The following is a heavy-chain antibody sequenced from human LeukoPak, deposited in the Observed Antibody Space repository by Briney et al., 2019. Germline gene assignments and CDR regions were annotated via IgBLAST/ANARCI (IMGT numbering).Heavy chain of an antibody. D-gene: IGHD3-3*01. V-gene: IGHV3-7*04. CDR1: GFIFSNYW. Sequence: PGGSLRLSCAASGFIFSNYWMSWVRQAPGKGLEWVANIKQDGSEKNYVDSVKGRFTISRDNAKNSLYLQMKSLRGEDTAVYYCDRDGGEYDFWGGGNDAFDIWGQGTMVTVSS. CDR3: DRDGGEYDFWGGGNDAFDI. CDR2: IKQDGSEK. J-gene: IGHJ3*02.